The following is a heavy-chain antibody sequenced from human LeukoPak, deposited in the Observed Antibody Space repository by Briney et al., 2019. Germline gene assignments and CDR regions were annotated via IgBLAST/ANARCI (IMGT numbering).Heavy chain of an antibody. V-gene: IGHV3-13*01. Sequence: GGSLRLSCAASGFTFSSYDMHWVRHATGKGLEWVSAIGTAGDTYYPGSVKGRFTISRENAKNSLYLQMNSLRAGDTAVYYCARAPQYWYFDLWGRGTLVTVSS. CDR1: GFTFSSYD. CDR3: ARAPQYWYFDL. J-gene: IGHJ2*01. CDR2: IGTAGDT.